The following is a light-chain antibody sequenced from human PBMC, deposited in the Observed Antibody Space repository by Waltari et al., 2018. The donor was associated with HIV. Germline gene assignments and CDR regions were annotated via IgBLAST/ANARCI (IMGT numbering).Light chain of an antibody. J-gene: IGLJ3*02. Sequence: QSVLTQPPSASGTPGQRVTISCSGSSSNIGSYTVNWYQQLPGTAPKLLIYSNHPRPSGVPDRFSGSKSGTSASRAISGLQSEDEADYYCAAWDDSLNGWVFGGGTKLTGL. CDR3: AAWDDSLNGWV. CDR2: SNH. CDR1: SSNIGSYT. V-gene: IGLV1-44*01.